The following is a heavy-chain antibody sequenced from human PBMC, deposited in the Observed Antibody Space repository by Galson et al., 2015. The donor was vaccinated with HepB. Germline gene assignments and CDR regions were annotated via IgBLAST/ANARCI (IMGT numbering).Heavy chain of an antibody. J-gene: IGHJ6*02. Sequence: SLRLSCAASGFTVSSSYMSWVRQAPGKGLEWVSALYSGGRTYYADSVKGRFTISSDNFKNILYLQMNSLRAEDTGVYYCTNHDFWGAYSDSWGQGAPYFYGMDVWGQGTTVIVSS. CDR1: GFTVSSSY. D-gene: IGHD3-3*01. V-gene: IGHV3-53*01. CDR2: LYSGGRT. CDR3: TNHDFWGAYSDSWGQGAPYFYGMDV.